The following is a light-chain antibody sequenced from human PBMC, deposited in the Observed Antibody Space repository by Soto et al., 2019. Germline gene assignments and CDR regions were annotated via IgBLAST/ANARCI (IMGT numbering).Light chain of an antibody. CDR2: AAS. J-gene: IGKJ5*01. Sequence: DIPMTQSPSPLSASVRDRVTITCRASQSISSFLNWYQQKPGKAPKLLISAASRLQSGVPSRFSGRGSGTDFTLTISSLQPEDFATYYCQQSYSAPITFGQGTRLEIK. CDR3: QQSYSAPIT. V-gene: IGKV1-39*01. CDR1: QSISSF.